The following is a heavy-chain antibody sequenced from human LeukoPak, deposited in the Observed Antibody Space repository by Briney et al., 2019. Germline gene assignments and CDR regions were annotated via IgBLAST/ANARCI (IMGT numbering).Heavy chain of an antibody. Sequence: MPSETLSLTCNISGGSISPYYWRWIRQPPRKGLEWLGYIFYTGSADDNLSLKGGATFSLDGPTTQFSLHLKSVTAACTPFFSCTRSHYSSFNICFDPWGQGTLVTVSS. CDR3: TRSHYSSFNICFDP. J-gene: IGHJ5*02. V-gene: IGHV4-59*01. CDR2: IFYTGSA. CDR1: GGSISPYY. D-gene: IGHD3-10*01.